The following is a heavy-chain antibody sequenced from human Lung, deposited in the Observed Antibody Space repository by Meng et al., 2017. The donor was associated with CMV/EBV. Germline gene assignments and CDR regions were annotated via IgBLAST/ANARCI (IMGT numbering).Heavy chain of an antibody. V-gene: IGHV4-31*02. CDR2: IYYSGST. D-gene: IGHD2-2*02. J-gene: IGHJ2*01. CDR3: ARDQGCSSTSYYIRGVRYFDL. CDR1: GYY. Sequence: GYYWSWIRQHPGKGLEWIGYIYYSGSTYYNPSLKSRVTISVDTSKNQFSLKLSSVTAADTAVYYCARDQGCSSTSYYIRGVRYFDLWGRGTLVTVSS.